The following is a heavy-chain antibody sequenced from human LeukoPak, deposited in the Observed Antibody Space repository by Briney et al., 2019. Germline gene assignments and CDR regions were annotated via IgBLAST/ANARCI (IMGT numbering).Heavy chain of an antibody. V-gene: IGHV3-23*01. CDR3: AKDHRSFHGTTEFDP. J-gene: IGHJ5*02. CDR1: GFTFSSYA. Sequence: PGGSLRLSCAASGFTFSSYAMSWVRQAPGTGLEWVSTISGSGGSTYYADSVKGRFTISRDNSKNTLYLQMNGLRAQDTAVYYCAKDHRSFHGTTEFDPWGQGTLFTVSS. CDR2: ISGSGGST. D-gene: IGHD6-13*01.